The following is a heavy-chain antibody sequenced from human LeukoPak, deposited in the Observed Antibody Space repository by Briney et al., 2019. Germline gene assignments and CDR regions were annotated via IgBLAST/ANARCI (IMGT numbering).Heavy chain of an antibody. Sequence: PSETLPLTCTVSDGSISNYYWTWIWQPAGKGLEWIGRIYVSGSTNYNPSLKSRVTISVDTSKDQFSLKLNSVTAADTAVYYCARGSSWYDYWGQGTLATVSS. V-gene: IGHV4-4*07. J-gene: IGHJ4*02. CDR3: ARGSSWYDY. CDR2: IYVSGST. D-gene: IGHD6-13*01. CDR1: DGSISNYY.